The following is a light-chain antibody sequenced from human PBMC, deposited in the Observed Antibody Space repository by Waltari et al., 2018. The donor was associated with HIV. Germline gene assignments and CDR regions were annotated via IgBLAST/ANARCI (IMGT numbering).Light chain of an antibody. CDR1: YSNIGSNT. V-gene: IGLV1-44*01. Sequence: QSVLTQTPSLSGTPGQRVTIPCSGGYSNIGSNTVNCYQQFPGTAPRLLIYSNNRRPSGVPDRCAGYKSGTSASLVISELQSQDEADYHCAAWDDSLHGELFGGGTKLTVL. J-gene: IGLJ2*01. CDR2: SNN. CDR3: AAWDDSLHGEL.